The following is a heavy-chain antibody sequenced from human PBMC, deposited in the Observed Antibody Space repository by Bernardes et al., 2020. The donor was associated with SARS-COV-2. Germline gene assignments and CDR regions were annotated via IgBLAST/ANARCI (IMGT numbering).Heavy chain of an antibody. V-gene: IGHV3-21*01. CDR3: AASSGWDFDY. CDR1: GFTFNNYNNYN. Sequence: GGSLRLSCAASGFTFNNYNNYNMHWVRQAPGKGLEWVSSVSVTSTYIYYADSVKGRFTISRDNAKNSMYLQMHSLRAEDTAVYYCAASSGWDFDYWGQGTLVTVSS. CDR2: VSVTSTYI. D-gene: IGHD6-19*01. J-gene: IGHJ4*02.